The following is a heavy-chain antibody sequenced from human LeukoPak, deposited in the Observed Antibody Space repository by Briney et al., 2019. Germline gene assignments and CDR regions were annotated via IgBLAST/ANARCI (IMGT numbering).Heavy chain of an antibody. D-gene: IGHD2-15*01. CDR2: INPSGTGT. V-gene: IGHV1-46*01. Sequence: GASVKVSCKASGYTFTNYYMHWVRQAPGQGLEWMGLINPSGTGTNYAQKFRGRVTLTRDTSTTTVYMELSSLRYEDTAVYYCAREEHGGYFDYWGQGNPVSVSS. CDR1: GYTFTNYY. J-gene: IGHJ4*02. CDR3: AREEHGGYFDY.